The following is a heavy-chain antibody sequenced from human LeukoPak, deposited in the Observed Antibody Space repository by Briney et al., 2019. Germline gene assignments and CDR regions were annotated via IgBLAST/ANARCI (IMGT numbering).Heavy chain of an antibody. V-gene: IGHV1-69*05. Sequence: ASVKVSCKASGGTFSSYAISWVRQAPGQGLERMGRIIPIFGTANYAQKLQGRVTMTTDTSTSTAYMELRSLRSDDTAVYYCARCRVLMTFHCYYMDVWGKGTTVTVSS. D-gene: IGHD2/OR15-2a*01. J-gene: IGHJ6*03. CDR2: IIPIFGTA. CDR1: GGTFSSYA. CDR3: ARCRVLMTFHCYYMDV.